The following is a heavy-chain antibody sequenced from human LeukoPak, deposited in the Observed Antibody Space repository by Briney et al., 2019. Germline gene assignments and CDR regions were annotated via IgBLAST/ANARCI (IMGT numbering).Heavy chain of an antibody. V-gene: IGHV3-23*01. D-gene: IGHD5-12*01. J-gene: IGHJ4*02. Sequence: GGSLRLSCAASGFTFSSYAMSWVRQAPGKGLEWVSGIGGGAGSTYYADSVKGRFTISRDNSKNTLYLQMNSLRAEDTAVYYCAKEGELVATISPFDYWGQGTLVTVSS. CDR1: GFTFSSYA. CDR3: AKEGELVATISPFDY. CDR2: IGGGAGST.